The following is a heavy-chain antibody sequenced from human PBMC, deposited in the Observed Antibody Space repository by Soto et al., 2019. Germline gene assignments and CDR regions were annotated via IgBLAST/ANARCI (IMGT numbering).Heavy chain of an antibody. CDR2: TYYRSKWYN. D-gene: IGHD6-6*01. J-gene: IGHJ6*02. V-gene: IGHV6-1*01. Sequence: SQTLSLTCAISGDSVSSNSAAWNWIRQSPSRGLEWLGRTYYRSKWYNDYAVSVKSRITINPDTSKNQFSLQLNSATPEDTAVYYCARDMGYSSSSGYYYYGMDVWGQGTTVTVSS. CDR3: ARDMGYSSSSGYYYYGMDV. CDR1: GDSVSSNSAA.